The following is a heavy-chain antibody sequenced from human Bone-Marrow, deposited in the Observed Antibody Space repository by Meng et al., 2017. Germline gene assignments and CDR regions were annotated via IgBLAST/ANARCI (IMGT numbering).Heavy chain of an antibody. Sequence: LQERGPGLGKASQTLSLTRSVSGTSISSCGYCWSCNRQHPGKGLEWIVEIYYSGSTCYNPSLKSPVTISVDTSKNQFTLQLSLVPAADTAVYYCARWAPSSRIFDYWGQGTLVTVSS. J-gene: IGHJ4*02. D-gene: IGHD6-13*01. V-gene: IGHV4-31*01. CDR2: IYYSGST. CDR3: ARWAPSSRIFDY. CDR1: GTSISSCGYC.